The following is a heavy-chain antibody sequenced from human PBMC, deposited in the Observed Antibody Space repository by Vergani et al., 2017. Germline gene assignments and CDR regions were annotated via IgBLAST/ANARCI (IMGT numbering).Heavy chain of an antibody. CDR3: ARGLDYYGSGSYLGAFDI. J-gene: IGHJ3*02. Sequence: QVQLQESGPGLVKPSETLSLTCTVSGGSISSYYWSWIRHPPGKGLEWIGYIYYSGSTNYNPSLKSRVTISVDTSKNQFSLKLSSVTAADTAVYYCARGLDYYGSGSYLGAFDIWGQGTMVTVSS. CDR2: IYYSGST. D-gene: IGHD3-10*01. V-gene: IGHV4-59*01. CDR1: GGSISSYY.